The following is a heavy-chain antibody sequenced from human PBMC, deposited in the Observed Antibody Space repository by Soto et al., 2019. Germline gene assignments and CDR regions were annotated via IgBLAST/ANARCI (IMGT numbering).Heavy chain of an antibody. J-gene: IGHJ6*02. D-gene: IGHD2-2*01. CDR2: IIPIFGTA. CDR3: ARVRDRVVPAVGEDYYYYGMDV. CDR1: GGTFSRYA. V-gene: IGHV1-69*13. Sequence: SVKVSCKASGGTFSRYAISWVRQAPGQGLEWMGGIIPIFGTANYAQKFQGRVTITADESTSTAYMELSSLRSEDTAMYYCARVRDRVVPAVGEDYYYYGMDVWGQRTTVTVSS.